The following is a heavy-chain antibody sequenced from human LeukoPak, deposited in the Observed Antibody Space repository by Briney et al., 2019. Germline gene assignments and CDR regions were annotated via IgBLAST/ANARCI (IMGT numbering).Heavy chain of an antibody. Sequence: PGGSLRLSCAASGFTFSSYAMNWVRQAPGKGLEWLSYISGSGTTIYYGDSVKGRFTISRDNSKNTLYLQMNSLRAEDTAVYYCARAEEGIAAAGTARPTSYGMDVWGQGTTVTVSS. CDR2: ISGSGTTI. CDR3: ARAEEGIAAAGTARPTSYGMDV. D-gene: IGHD6-13*01. V-gene: IGHV3-48*01. J-gene: IGHJ6*02. CDR1: GFTFSSYA.